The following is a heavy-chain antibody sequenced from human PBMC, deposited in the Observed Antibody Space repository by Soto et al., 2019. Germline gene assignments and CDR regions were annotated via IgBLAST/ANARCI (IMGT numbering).Heavy chain of an antibody. CDR3: ATSGREVVRDSNSWYPRWFDP. J-gene: IGHJ5*02. V-gene: IGHV1-3*01. D-gene: IGHD6-13*01. CDR2: INAGNGNT. Sequence: ASVKVSCKASGYTFTSYAMHWVRQAPGQRLEWMGWINAGNGNTKYSQKFQGRVTITRDTSASTAHMELSSLRSEDTAVYYCATSGREVVRDSNSWYPRWFDPWGQGTLVTVSS. CDR1: GYTFTSYA.